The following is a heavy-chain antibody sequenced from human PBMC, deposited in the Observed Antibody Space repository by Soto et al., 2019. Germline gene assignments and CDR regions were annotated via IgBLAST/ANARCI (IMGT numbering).Heavy chain of an antibody. CDR1: GFTFSNSA. CDR2: IVVGSGNT. CDR3: AAELYSGGSCCSFDI. V-gene: IGHV1-58*01. Sequence: ASVKVSCKTSGFTFSNSAVQWVRQARGQRLEWMGWIVVGSGNTNYEQKFQERITITRDMSTSTVHMELSSLRSEDTAVYYWAAELYSGGSCCSFDIWG. J-gene: IGHJ3*02. D-gene: IGHD2-15*01.